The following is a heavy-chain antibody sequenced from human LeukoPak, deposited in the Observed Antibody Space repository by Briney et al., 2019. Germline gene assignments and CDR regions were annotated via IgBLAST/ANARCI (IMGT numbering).Heavy chain of an antibody. CDR2: IRYDGSNK. D-gene: IGHD6-6*01. CDR3: AKDHSSSCDFDY. J-gene: IGHJ4*02. CDR1: GFTFSSYG. V-gene: IGHV3-30*02. Sequence: GGSLRLSCAASGFTFSSYGMHWVRQAPGKGLEWVAFIRYDGSNKYYADSVKGRFTISRDNSRNTLYLQMNSLRAEDTAVYYCAKDHSSSCDFDYWGQGTLVTVSS.